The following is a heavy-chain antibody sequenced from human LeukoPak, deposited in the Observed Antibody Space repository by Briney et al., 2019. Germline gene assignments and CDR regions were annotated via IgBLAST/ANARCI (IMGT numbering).Heavy chain of an antibody. J-gene: IGHJ5*02. CDR3: ARGAIVVVVPAAHKNWFDP. V-gene: IGHV1-2*02. Sequence: ASVKVSCKASGYTFTGYYMHLVRQAPGQGLEWMGWINPNSGGTNYAQKFQGRVTMTRDTSISTAYMELSRLRSDDTAVYYCARGAIVVVVPAAHKNWFDPWGHGTLVTVSS. CDR1: GYTFTGYY. D-gene: IGHD2-2*01. CDR2: INPNSGGT.